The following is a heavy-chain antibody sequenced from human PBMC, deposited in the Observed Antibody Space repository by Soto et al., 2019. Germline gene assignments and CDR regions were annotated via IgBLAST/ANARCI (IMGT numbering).Heavy chain of an antibody. CDR1: GGTFSSYA. V-gene: IGHV1-69*12. Sequence: QVQLVQSGAEVKKPGSSVKVSCKASGGTFSSYAISWVRQAPGQGLEWMGGIIPIFGTANYAQKFQCIVTITADESTITAYKVLSSLRSEDTAVYYCARESAYYDSSGYPLLDRGQGTLVTVSS. CDR2: IIPIFGTA. J-gene: IGHJ4*02. D-gene: IGHD3-22*01. CDR3: ARESAYYDSSGYPLLD.